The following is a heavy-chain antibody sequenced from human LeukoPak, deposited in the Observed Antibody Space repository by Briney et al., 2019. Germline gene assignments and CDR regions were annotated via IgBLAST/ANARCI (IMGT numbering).Heavy chain of an antibody. CDR2: IYGGGVSI. V-gene: IGHV3-23*01. CDR3: AKDLGWELPAEAY. D-gene: IGHD1-26*01. CDR1: GFTFKKYV. Sequence: AGSLRLSCVASGFTFKKYVMNWGRQAQGQGMELLSIIYGGGVSISYAGFEKGWFTISRDNSNNSLYLQRNSLRAEDTAMYYCAKDLGWELPAEAYWGQGILVTVSS. J-gene: IGHJ4*02.